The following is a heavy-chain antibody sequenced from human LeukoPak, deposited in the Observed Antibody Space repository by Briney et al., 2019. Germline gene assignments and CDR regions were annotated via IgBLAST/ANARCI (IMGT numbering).Heavy chain of an antibody. J-gene: IGHJ4*02. CDR3: ARDGGLHTNFDY. Sequence: QPGGSLRLSCAASGFTFRNCWMGWVRQAPGKGLEWVANTKPDGTAENYADSVRGRFTTSRDNANNFLYLQMNSLRGEDTAVYYCARDGGLHTNFDYWGQGTLVTVSS. CDR2: TKPDGTAE. CDR1: GFTFRNCW. D-gene: IGHD2-15*01. V-gene: IGHV3-7*01.